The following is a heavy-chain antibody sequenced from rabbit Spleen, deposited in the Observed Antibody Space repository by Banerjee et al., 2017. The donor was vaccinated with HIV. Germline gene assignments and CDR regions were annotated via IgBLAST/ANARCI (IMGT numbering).Heavy chain of an antibody. D-gene: IGHD8-1*01. Sequence: QEQLEESGRGLVRPEGSLTLTCKASGFSFTDRDVMCWVRQAPGKGLEWIACIYAGSSGSTYSATWAKGRFTLSKTSSTTVTLQMTSLTAADTATYFCARDAGTSFSTYGMDLWGQGTLVTVS. CDR2: IYAGSSGST. J-gene: IGHJ6*01. CDR3: ARDAGTSFSTYGMDL. V-gene: IGHV1S45*01. CDR1: GFSFTDRDV.